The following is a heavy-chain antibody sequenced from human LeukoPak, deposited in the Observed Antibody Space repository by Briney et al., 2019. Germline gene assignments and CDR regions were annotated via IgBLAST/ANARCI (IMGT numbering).Heavy chain of an antibody. J-gene: IGHJ4*02. CDR3: AKDLVSPRTVGSSEKVDY. V-gene: IGHV3-23*01. Sequence: GGSLRLSCVASGFTFSSYAMSWMRQAPGKGLEWVSSIFDSGVGTHYADFVRGRFTISRDNSKSTVYLQMNSLTTDDTAVYYCAKDLVSPRTVGSSEKVDYWGQGTLVTVSA. CDR2: IFDSGVGT. CDR1: GFTFSSYA. D-gene: IGHD3-10*01.